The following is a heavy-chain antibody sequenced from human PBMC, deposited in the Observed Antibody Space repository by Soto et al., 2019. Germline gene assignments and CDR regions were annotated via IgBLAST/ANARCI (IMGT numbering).Heavy chain of an antibody. D-gene: IGHD3-10*01. CDR2: INPSGGST. Sequence: GASVKVSCKASGYTFTSYYMHWVRQAPGQGLEWMGIINPSGGSTSYAQKFQGRVTMTRDTSTSTVYMELSSLRSEDTAVYYCAREWPGATGYYYYYGMDVWGQGTTLTVS. CDR1: GYTFTSYY. CDR3: AREWPGATGYYYYYGMDV. J-gene: IGHJ6*02. V-gene: IGHV1-46*01.